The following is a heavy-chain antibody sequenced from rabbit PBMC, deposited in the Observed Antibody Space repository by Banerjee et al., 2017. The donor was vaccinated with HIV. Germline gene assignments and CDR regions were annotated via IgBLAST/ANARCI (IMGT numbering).Heavy chain of an antibody. Sequence: QSLEESGGDLVKPGTSLTLTCTASGIDFSSYYMCWVRQAPGKGLEWIACIYAASSGSTWYASWAKGRFTISKTSSTTVTLQMTSLTAADTATYFCARTSYYLYYFNLWGPGTLVTVS. V-gene: IGHV1S40*01. J-gene: IGHJ4*01. CDR3: ARTSYYLYYFNL. D-gene: IGHD8-1*01. CDR2: IYAASSGST. CDR1: GIDFSSYY.